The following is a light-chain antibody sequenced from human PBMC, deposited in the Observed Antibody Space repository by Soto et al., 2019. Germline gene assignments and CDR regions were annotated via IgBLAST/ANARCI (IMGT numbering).Light chain of an antibody. J-gene: IGKJ5*01. CDR1: QSVSSY. CDR3: HQRSNWPPIT. Sequence: EIVLTQSPATLSLSPGERATLSCRASQSVSSYLAWYQQKPGQAPRLLIYDASNRATGIPARFSGSGFVTDFTLTFSSLDAEDVAVYYCHQRSNWPPITFGQGTRLEIK. CDR2: DAS. V-gene: IGKV3-11*01.